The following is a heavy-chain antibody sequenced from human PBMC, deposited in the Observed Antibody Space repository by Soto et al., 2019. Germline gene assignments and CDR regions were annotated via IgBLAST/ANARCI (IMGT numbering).Heavy chain of an antibody. Sequence: GGSLRLSCAASGFTFSSYSMNWVRQAPGKGLEWVSSISSSSSYIYYADSVKGRFTISRDNAKNSLYLQMNSLRAEDTAVYYCARDFVGDCSGGSCYVHHDAIDIRGQGTMVTVSS. CDR3: ARDFVGDCSGGSCYVHHDAIDI. CDR1: GFTFSSYS. CDR2: ISSSSSYI. J-gene: IGHJ3*02. V-gene: IGHV3-21*01. D-gene: IGHD2-15*01.